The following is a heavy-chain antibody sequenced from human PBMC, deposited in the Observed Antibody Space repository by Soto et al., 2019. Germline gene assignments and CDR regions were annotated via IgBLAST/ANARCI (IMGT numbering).Heavy chain of an antibody. D-gene: IGHD2-2*03. Sequence: RASVKVSCKASGYTFTSYGISWVRQAPGQGLEWMGWITAYNGNINYVEKFQGRVTMTTDTSTRTAFMELRSLRSDDTAVYYCARDGYCSSTSCYPIYYYYYGMDVCGQGTTVTVSS. CDR1: GYTFTSYG. CDR2: ITAYNGNI. CDR3: ARDGYCSSTSCYPIYYYYYGMDV. J-gene: IGHJ6*01. V-gene: IGHV1-18*01.